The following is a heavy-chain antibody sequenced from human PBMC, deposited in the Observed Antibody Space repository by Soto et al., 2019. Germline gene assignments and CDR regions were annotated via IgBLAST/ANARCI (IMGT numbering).Heavy chain of an antibody. V-gene: IGHV1-46*01. CDR2: INPSGGST. D-gene: IGHD5-18*01. Sequence: GASVKVSCKASGYTFTSYYMHWVRQAPGQGLEWMGIINPSGGSTSYAQKFQGRVTMTRDTSTSTVYMELSSLRSEDTAVYYCAREAQERGYSYGEGWYYYYGMDVWXQGTTVTVSS. J-gene: IGHJ6*02. CDR1: GYTFTSYY. CDR3: AREAQERGYSYGEGWYYYYGMDV.